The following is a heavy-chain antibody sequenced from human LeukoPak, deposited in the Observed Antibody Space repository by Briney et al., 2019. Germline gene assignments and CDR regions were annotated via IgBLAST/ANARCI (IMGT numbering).Heavy chain of an antibody. CDR2: ISGSGGST. J-gene: IGHJ4*02. D-gene: IGHD6-19*01. V-gene: IGHV3-23*01. Sequence: GGSLRLSCAASGFTFSSYAMSWVRQAPGKGLEWVSAISGSGGSTYYADSVKGRFTISRDNSKNTLYLQMNGLRAEDTAVYYCAKVVGGAREYSSGWYLGYWGQGTLVTVSS. CDR1: GFTFSSYA. CDR3: AKVVGGAREYSSGWYLGY.